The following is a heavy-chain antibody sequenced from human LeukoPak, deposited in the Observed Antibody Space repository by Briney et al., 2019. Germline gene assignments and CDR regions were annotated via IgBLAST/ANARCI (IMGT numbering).Heavy chain of an antibody. J-gene: IGHJ3*02. CDR2: ISSSSSYI. Sequence: PGGSLRLSCAASGFTFSSYSMNWVRQAPGKGLEWVSSISSSSSYIYYADSVKGRFTISRDNAKNSLYLQMNSLRAEDTAVYYCARAGLLWDAFDIWGQGTMVTVSP. CDR1: GFTFSSYS. D-gene: IGHD2-15*01. CDR3: ARAGLLWDAFDI. V-gene: IGHV3-21*01.